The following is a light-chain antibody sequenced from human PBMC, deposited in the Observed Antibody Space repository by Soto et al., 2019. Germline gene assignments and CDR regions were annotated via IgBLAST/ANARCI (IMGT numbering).Light chain of an antibody. J-gene: IGKJ1*01. V-gene: IGKV1-5*03. CDR1: QTISSW. CDR2: KAS. CDR3: QHYNSYSEA. Sequence: DIQRTQSPSTLSGSVGDRVTITCRASQTISSWLAWYQQKPGKAPKLLIYKASTLKSGVPSRFSGSGSGTEFTLTIRSPQPDDFATYYCQHYNSYSEAFGQGTKVDIK.